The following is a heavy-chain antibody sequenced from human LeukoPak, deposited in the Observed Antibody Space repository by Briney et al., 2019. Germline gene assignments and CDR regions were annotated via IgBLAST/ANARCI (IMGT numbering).Heavy chain of an antibody. D-gene: IGHD2-21*02. V-gene: IGHV4-59*01. CDR3: ARAHALAYCGGDCYSAAIEAFDI. CDR1: GGSISSYY. Sequence: SETLSLTCTVSGGSISSYYWSWIRQPPGKGLEWIGYIYYSGSTYYNPSLKSRVTISVDTSKNQFSLKLSSVTAADTAVYYCARAHALAYCGGDCYSAAIEAFDIWGQGTMVTVSS. J-gene: IGHJ3*02. CDR2: IYYSGST.